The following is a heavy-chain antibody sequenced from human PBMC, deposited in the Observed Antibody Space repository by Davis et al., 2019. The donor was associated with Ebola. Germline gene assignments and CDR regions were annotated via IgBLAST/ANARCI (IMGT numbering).Heavy chain of an antibody. CDR1: GASVSSGSYY. CDR3: ARVPLIAAAGAYYYYYGMDV. V-gene: IGHV4-61*01. CDR2: IYYSGCT. Sequence: SETLSLTCTVSGASVSSGSYYRSWIRQLPGKGLEWIGYIYYSGCTNYNPSLKSRVTISVDTSKNQFSLKLSSVTAADTAVYYCARVPLIAAAGAYYYYYGMDVWGQGTTVTVSS. D-gene: IGHD6-13*01. J-gene: IGHJ6*02.